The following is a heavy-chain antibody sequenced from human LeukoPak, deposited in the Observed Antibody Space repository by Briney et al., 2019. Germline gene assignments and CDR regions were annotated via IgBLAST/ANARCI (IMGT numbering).Heavy chain of an antibody. D-gene: IGHD6-19*01. Sequence: GGSLRLSCAASGFTFSSYSMNWVRQAPGKGLEWVSYISSSSSTIYYADSVKGRFTISRDNAKKSLYLQMNSLRAEDTAVYYCARDSAGIAVAGDFDYWGQGTLVTVSS. J-gene: IGHJ4*02. V-gene: IGHV3-48*01. CDR2: ISSSSSTI. CDR3: ARDSAGIAVAGDFDY. CDR1: GFTFSSYS.